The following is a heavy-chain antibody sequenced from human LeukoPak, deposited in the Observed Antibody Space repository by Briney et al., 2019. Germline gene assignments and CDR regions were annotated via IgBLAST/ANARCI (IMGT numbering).Heavy chain of an antibody. CDR3: ATSYYGSGSSNWFDP. Sequence: GASVKVSCKVSGYTLTELSMHWVRQAPGKGLEWMGGFDPEDGETIYPHKFQGRVTTTEDTSTDTAYMELSSLRSEDTAVYYCATSYYGSGSSNWFDPWGQGTLVTVSS. CDR2: FDPEDGET. CDR1: GYTLTELS. V-gene: IGHV1-24*01. D-gene: IGHD3-10*01. J-gene: IGHJ5*02.